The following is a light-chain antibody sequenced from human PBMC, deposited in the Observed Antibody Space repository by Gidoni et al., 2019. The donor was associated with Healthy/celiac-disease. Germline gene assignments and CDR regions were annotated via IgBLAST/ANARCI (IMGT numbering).Light chain of an antibody. CDR3: QQSYSTPWVT. Sequence: DIQMTQSPSSLSASVGDRVTITCRASQSISSYLNWYQQKPGKAPKLLIYAASSLQRGVPSRFSGSGSGTDFTLTISSLQPEDFATYYCQQSYSTPWVTFGPGTKVDIK. CDR1: QSISSY. CDR2: AAS. V-gene: IGKV1-39*01. J-gene: IGKJ3*01.